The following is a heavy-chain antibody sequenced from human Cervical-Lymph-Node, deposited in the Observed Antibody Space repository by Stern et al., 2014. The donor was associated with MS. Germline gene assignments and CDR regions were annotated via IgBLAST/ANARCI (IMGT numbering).Heavy chain of an antibody. CDR1: GNTFVDYY. V-gene: IGHV1-2*02. CDR3: ARGRYGDPFDS. J-gene: IGHJ4*02. CDR2: VSPRSGDS. D-gene: IGHD4-17*01. Sequence: VQLVQSGAEVKKPGASLKISCKASGNTFVDYYVHWVRQAPGQALERMGWVSPRSGDSNSEQKFQGRVTMTRDSSITTAYMELRRLNTDDTAMYFCARGRYGDPFDSWGQGTLITVSS.